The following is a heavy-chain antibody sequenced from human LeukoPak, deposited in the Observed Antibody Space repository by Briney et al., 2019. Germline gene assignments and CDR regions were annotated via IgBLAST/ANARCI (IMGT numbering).Heavy chain of an antibody. CDR1: GYTFTSYD. D-gene: IGHD3-3*01. J-gene: IGHJ4*02. CDR3: TVRVITIFGVVINHFDY. CDR2: MNPNSGNT. V-gene: IGHV1-8*01. Sequence: ASVKVSCKASGYTFTSYDINRVRQATGQGLEWMGWMNPNSGNTGYAQKFQGRVTMTRNTSISTAYMELSSLRSEDTAVYYCTVRVITIFGVVINHFDYWGQGTLVTVSS.